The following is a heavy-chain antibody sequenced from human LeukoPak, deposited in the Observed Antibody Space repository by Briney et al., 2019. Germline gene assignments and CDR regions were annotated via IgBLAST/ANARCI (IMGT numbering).Heavy chain of an antibody. CDR2: VSDSGGST. J-gene: IGHJ4*02. CDR1: GFTFSSYA. Sequence: GGSLRLSCAASGFTFSSYALSWVRQAPGKGLEWVSSVSDSGGSTYYADSVKGRFTISRDKSQNTLYLQMHSLRADDTAIYYCAKSPLGYCTSASCHLYFDYWGQGTLVTVSS. CDR3: AKSPLGYCTSASCHLYFDY. D-gene: IGHD2-15*01. V-gene: IGHV3-23*01.